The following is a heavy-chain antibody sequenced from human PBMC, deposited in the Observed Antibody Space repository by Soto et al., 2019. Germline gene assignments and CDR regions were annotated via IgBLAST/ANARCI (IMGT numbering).Heavy chain of an antibody. CDR2: IWYDGSNK. V-gene: IGHV3-33*01. CDR1: GFTFSSYG. D-gene: IGHD5-12*01. CDR3: GREGSGYSGRRGLGYYGIDV. J-gene: IGHJ6*02. Sequence: GGSLRLSCAASGFTFSSYGMHWVRQAPGKGLEWVAVIWYDGSNKYYADSVKGRFTISRDNSKNTLYLQMNSLRAEATAVYYCGREGSGYSGRRGLGYYGIDVWGPGTLLTVSS.